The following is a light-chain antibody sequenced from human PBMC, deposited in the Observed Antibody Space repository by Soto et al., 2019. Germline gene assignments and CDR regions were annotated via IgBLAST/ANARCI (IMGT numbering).Light chain of an antibody. CDR3: QQSYSTPWT. J-gene: IGKJ1*01. Sequence: DIQMTQAPSCRSSSLGDRVTITCRASQSISRYLNWYQQKPGKAPKLLIYATSSLQSGVPSRFSGSGSGTDFTLTISSLQNEDVATYYCQQSYSTPWTFGQGTKVDIK. CDR1: QSISRY. CDR2: ATS. V-gene: IGKV1-39*01.